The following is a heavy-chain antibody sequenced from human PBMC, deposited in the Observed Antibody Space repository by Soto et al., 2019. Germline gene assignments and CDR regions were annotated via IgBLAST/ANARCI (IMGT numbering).Heavy chain of an antibody. V-gene: IGHV3-74*01. CDR3: ARGWFGPDV. CDR2: IDNAGTDS. D-gene: IGHD3-10*01. CDR1: GFTLSGRS. J-gene: IGHJ6*04. Sequence: EVQLVESGGGLVQPGGSLRLSCAASGFTLSGRSMHWVRQAPGKGLVWVSGIDNAGTDSTYADSVKGRFTSSRDNAKNMLYLQMHSLRVEETAVYYCARGWFGPDVWGKGTTVTVSS.